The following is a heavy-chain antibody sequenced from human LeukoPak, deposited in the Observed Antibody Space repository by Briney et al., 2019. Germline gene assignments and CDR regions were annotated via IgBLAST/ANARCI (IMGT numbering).Heavy chain of an antibody. J-gene: IGHJ4*02. CDR3: TIDEWELPGY. V-gene: IGHV1-2*02. D-gene: IGHD1-26*01. CDR2: INPKSGAT. CDR1: GYTFTSYG. Sequence: ASVKVSCKASGYTFTSYGISWVRQAPGQGLEWMGWINPKSGATDFAQKFQGRITLTRDTSITTAHMEMNRLTSDDTAVYFCTIDEWELPGYWGQGTRVTVAT.